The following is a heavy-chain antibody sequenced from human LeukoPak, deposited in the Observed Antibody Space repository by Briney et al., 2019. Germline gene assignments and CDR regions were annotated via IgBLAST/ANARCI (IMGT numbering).Heavy chain of an antibody. CDR2: ISGSGGST. V-gene: IGHV3-23*01. CDR1: GFTFSTYA. D-gene: IGHD3-22*01. J-gene: IGHJ5*02. CDR3: AKVRHSSGCYGS. Sequence: GGSLRLSCAASGFTFSTYAMSWVRQAPGKGLEWVSTISGSGGSTYYADSVKGRFTISRDNSKNTLYLQMISLRAEDTAVYYCAKVRHSSGCYGSWGQGTLVTVSS.